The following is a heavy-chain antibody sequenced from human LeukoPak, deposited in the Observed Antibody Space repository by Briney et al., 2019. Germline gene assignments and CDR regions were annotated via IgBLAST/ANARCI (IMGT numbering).Heavy chain of an antibody. CDR2: ISGSGDST. J-gene: IGHJ4*02. V-gene: IGHV3-23*01. CDR1: GFTFSSYA. D-gene: IGHD3-10*01. CDR3: ARGPSYGSGSKHLRLDY. Sequence: GGSLRLSCAASGFTFSSYAMSWVRQAPGKGLEWVSGISGSGDSTYYADSVKGRFTISRDNSKNTLYLQMNSLRAEDTAVYYCARGPSYGSGSKHLRLDYWGQETLVTVSS.